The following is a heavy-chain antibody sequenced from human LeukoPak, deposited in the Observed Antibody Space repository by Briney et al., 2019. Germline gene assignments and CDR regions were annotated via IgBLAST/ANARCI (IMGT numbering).Heavy chain of an antibody. CDR3: ARGGAYYYGSGSYPRSSYYYYGMDV. CDR2: INHSGST. CDR1: GGSFSGYY. Sequence: PSETLSLTCAAYGGSFSGYYWSWIRQPPGKGLEWIGEINHSGSTNYNPSLKSRVTISVDTSKNQFSLKLSSVTAADTAVYYCARGGAYYYGSGSYPRSSYYYYGMDVWGKGTTVTVSS. D-gene: IGHD3-10*01. J-gene: IGHJ6*04. V-gene: IGHV4-34*01.